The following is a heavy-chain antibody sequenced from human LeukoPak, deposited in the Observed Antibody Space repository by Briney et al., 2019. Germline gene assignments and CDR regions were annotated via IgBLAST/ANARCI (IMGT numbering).Heavy chain of an antibody. CDR1: GFTFSGYA. Sequence: GGSLRLSCAASGFTFSGYAMHWVRQAPGKGLEWVAVISYDGSNKYYADSVKGRFTISRDNSKNTLYLQMNSLRAEDTAVYYCARSPSSGWSNDFDYWGQGTLVTVSS. D-gene: IGHD6-19*01. CDR3: ARSPSSGWSNDFDY. CDR2: ISYDGSNK. J-gene: IGHJ4*02. V-gene: IGHV3-30-3*01.